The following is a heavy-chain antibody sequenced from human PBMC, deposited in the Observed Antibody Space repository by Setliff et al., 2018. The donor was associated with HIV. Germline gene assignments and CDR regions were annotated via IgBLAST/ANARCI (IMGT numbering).Heavy chain of an antibody. Sequence: ASVKVSCKSSGYTFTAYYIHWVRQARGQGLGWMGWVNPDSGATKYAEKFEGRVSLTRDTSINTVYMELSSLRSDDTAVYYCARDGRYCSGGSCFTNRASYYYYYMDVWGKGTTVTVSS. J-gene: IGHJ6*03. CDR3: ARDGRYCSGGSCFTNRASYYYYYMDV. CDR2: VNPDSGAT. CDR1: GYTFTAYY. D-gene: IGHD2-15*01. V-gene: IGHV1-2*02.